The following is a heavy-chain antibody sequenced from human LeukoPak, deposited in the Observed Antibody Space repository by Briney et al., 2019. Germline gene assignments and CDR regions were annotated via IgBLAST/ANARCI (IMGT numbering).Heavy chain of an antibody. CDR3: AKDLMHYYDSSGFVNDY. Sequence: PGGSLRLSCAASGFTFSSYAISWVRQAPGKGLEWVSAISGSGGSTYYADSVKGRFTISRDSSKNTLYLQMNSLRAEDTALYYCAKDLMHYYDSSGFVNDYWGQGILVTVSS. CDR2: ISGSGGST. D-gene: IGHD3-22*01. J-gene: IGHJ4*02. V-gene: IGHV3-23*01. CDR1: GFTFSSYA.